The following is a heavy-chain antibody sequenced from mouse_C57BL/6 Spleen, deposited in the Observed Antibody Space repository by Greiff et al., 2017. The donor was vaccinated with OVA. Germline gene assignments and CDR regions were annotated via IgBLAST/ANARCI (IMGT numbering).Heavy chain of an antibody. Sequence: VQLKESGPGLVKPSQSLSLTCSVTGYSITSGYYWNWIRQFPGNKLEWMGYISYDGSNNYNPSLKNRISITRDTSKNQFFLKLNSVTTEDTATYYCARVTSYYGSRYFDVWGTGTTVTVSS. CDR2: ISYDGSN. J-gene: IGHJ1*03. V-gene: IGHV3-6*01. CDR3: ARVTSYYGSRYFDV. CDR1: GYSITSGYY. D-gene: IGHD1-1*01.